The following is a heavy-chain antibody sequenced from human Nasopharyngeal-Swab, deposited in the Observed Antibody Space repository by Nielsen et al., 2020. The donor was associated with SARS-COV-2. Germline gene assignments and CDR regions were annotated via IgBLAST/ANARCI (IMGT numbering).Heavy chain of an antibody. V-gene: IGHV4-34*01. CDR2: INHSGST. J-gene: IGHJ6*03. D-gene: IGHD2-2*01. CDR3: ARERQLPQYYYYYYCMDV. Sequence: SETLSLTCAVSGGSFSGYYWSWIRQPPGKGLEWIGEINHSGSTNYNPSLKSRVTISVDTSKNQFSLKLSSVTAADTAVYYCARERQLPQYYYYYYCMDVWGKGTTVTVSS. CDR1: GGSFSGYY.